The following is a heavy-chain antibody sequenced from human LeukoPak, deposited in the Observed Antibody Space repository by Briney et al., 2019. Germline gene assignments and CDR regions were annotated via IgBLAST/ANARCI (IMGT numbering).Heavy chain of an antibody. J-gene: IGHJ6*03. D-gene: IGHD2-2*01. CDR1: GGTFSSYA. CDR2: IIPIFGTA. CDR3: ARGCSSTSCYVRNYMDV. Sequence: ASVKVSCKASGGTFSSYAISWVRQAPGQGLEWMGGIIPIFGTANYAQKFQGRVTMTTDTSTSTAYMELRSLRSDDTAVYYCARGCSSTSCYVRNYMDVWGKGTTVTISS. V-gene: IGHV1-69*05.